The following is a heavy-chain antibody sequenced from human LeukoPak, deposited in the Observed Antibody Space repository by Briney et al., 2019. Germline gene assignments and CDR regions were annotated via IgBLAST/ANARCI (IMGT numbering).Heavy chain of an antibody. CDR1: GFTFSSYG. D-gene: IGHD4-11*01. Sequence: GGSLRLSCAAPGFTFSSYGMHWVRQAPGKGLEWVAFIRYDGSNKYYADSVKGRFTISRDNSKNTLYLQMNSLRAEDTAVYYCARDTTVMPQGFDYWGQGTLVTVSS. J-gene: IGHJ4*02. CDR3: ARDTTVMPQGFDY. V-gene: IGHV3-30*02. CDR2: IRYDGSNK.